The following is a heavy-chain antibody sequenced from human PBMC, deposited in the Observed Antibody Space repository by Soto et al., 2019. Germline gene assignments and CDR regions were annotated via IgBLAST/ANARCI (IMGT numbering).Heavy chain of an antibody. CDR2: IWFDGSIK. V-gene: IGHV3-33*01. D-gene: IGHD3-22*01. J-gene: IGHJ4*02. CDR1: GFSLSSYG. CDR3: ATSYDSSGHGGY. Sequence: QVHLVESGGGVVQPGRSLRLSCVASGFSLSSYGMHWVRQAPGKGLEWVAVIWFDGSIKYYADSVKGRFTISRDNSKNTLYLQMNSLRAEDTAVYYCATSYDSSGHGGYWGQGTLVTVSS.